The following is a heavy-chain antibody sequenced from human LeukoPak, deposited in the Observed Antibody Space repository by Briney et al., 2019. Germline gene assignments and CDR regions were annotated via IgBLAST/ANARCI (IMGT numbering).Heavy chain of an antibody. D-gene: IGHD5-24*01. V-gene: IGHV4-59*08. Sequence: PSETLSLTCTVSGGSISSYYWSWIRQPPGKGLEWIGYIYYSGSTNYNPSLKSRVTISVDTSKNQFSLKLSSVTAADTAVYYCALGYNFYYFDYWGQGTLVTVSS. CDR1: GGSISSYY. CDR3: ALGYNFYYFDY. J-gene: IGHJ4*02. CDR2: IYYSGST.